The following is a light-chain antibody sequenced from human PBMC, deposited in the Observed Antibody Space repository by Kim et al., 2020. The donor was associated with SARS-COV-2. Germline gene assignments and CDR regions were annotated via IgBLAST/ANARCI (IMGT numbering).Light chain of an antibody. J-gene: IGKJ3*01. V-gene: IGKV1-39*01. Sequence: DIQMTQSPSSLSASVGDSVTITCRTTQSISSHLNWYQQKPGRAPKLLISAASTLQGGVPSRFSGSGSETDFTLTISSLQPEDCATYFCQQSYITPFTVGPGTKGDIK. CDR2: AAS. CDR1: QSISSH. CDR3: QQSYITPFT.